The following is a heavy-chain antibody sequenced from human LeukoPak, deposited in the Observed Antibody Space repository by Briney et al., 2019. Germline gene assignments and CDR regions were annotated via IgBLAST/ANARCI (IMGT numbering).Heavy chain of an antibody. CDR1: GFTFSSYG. CDR3: ARGGQFAVAGYYYYGMDV. CDR2: IWYDGSNK. D-gene: IGHD6-19*01. V-gene: IGHV3-33*01. J-gene: IGHJ6*02. Sequence: GGSLRLSCAASGFTFSSYGMHWVRQAPGKGLEWVAVIWYDGSNKYYADSVKGRFTISRDNSKNTLYLQMNSLRAEDTAVYYCARGGQFAVAGYYYYGMDVWGQGTTVTVSS.